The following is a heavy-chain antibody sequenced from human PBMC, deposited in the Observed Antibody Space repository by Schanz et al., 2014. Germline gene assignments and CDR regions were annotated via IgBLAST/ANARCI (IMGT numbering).Heavy chain of an antibody. CDR2: IGGSGGST. CDR3: AKGWQQEAGVGAFDI. V-gene: IGHV3-23*04. Sequence: EVQLVESGGGLVQPGGSLTLSCAASGFTFSSYLMSWVRQAPGKGLEWVSGIGGSGGSTDYADSVKGRFTISRDNSKNTVHLQMNSLRAEDTAVYYCAKGWQQEAGVGAFDIWGQGTMVTVSS. J-gene: IGHJ3*02. D-gene: IGHD3-3*01. CDR1: GFTFSSYL.